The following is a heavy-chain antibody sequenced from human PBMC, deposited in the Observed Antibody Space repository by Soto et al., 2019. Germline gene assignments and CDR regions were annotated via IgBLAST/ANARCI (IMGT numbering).Heavy chain of an antibody. CDR1: GFTFSKYY. CDR2: IKPSGRTT. Sequence: QVQLMQSGAEVKKPGASVKVACKTSGFTFSKYYMHWLRQVPGQGLEWVGVIKPSGRTTSYAQKFLGRVTVTRDPSTATVHLELNSLRSGDTAVYYCARDLDVTTVTTSFDSWGQGTLVTVSS. CDR3: ARDLDVTTVTTSFDS. V-gene: IGHV1-46*01. J-gene: IGHJ4*02. D-gene: IGHD4-17*01.